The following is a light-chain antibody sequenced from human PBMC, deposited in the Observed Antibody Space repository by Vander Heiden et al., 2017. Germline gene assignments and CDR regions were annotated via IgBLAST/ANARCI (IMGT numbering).Light chain of an antibody. V-gene: IGKV4-1*01. Sequence: IVIPHSPGSLAVSLGAPATVGCEASPSFLYNSTNKNYLAWYQQKPGQSPKLLIYWASDRESGVPDRFSGSGSGTDFTLTISSLQAEDVAVYYCQQYYSSFWTFGQGTKVEIK. CDR2: WAS. CDR3: QQYYSSFWT. CDR1: PSFLYNSTNKNY. J-gene: IGKJ1*01.